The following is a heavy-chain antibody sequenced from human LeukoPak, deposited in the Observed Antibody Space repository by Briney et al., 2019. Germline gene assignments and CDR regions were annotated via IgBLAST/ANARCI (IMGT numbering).Heavy chain of an antibody. CDR2: DSFHGRVQ. J-gene: IGHJ1*01. CDR1: GFAFNNYG. Sequence: GGSLRLSCAGSGFAFNNYGMQWGRQAPGKGVEWVAVDSFHGRVQYYADSVRRRFTISRDNSKNTLYLQMNSLRAEDTAVYYCARAEVLRFLEWSSYFQHWGQGTLVTVSS. D-gene: IGHD3-3*01. V-gene: IGHV3-30*03. CDR3: ARAEVLRFLEWSSYFQH.